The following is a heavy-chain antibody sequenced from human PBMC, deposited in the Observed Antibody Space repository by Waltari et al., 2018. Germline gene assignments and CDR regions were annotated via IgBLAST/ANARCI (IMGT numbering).Heavy chain of an antibody. CDR1: GGSISSYY. V-gene: IGHV4-59*01. CDR3: ARDGSGYDGSGMDV. Sequence: QVQLQESGPGLVKPSETLSLTCTVSGGSISSYYWSWIRQPPGKGLEWIGYIYYSGSTNYNPSRKSRVTISVDTSKNQFSLKLSSVTAADTAVYYCARDGSGYDGSGMDVWGQGTTVTVSS. D-gene: IGHD5-12*01. CDR2: IYYSGST. J-gene: IGHJ6*02.